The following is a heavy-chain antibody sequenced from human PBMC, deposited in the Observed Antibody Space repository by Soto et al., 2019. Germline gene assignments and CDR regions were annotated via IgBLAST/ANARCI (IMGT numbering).Heavy chain of an antibody. CDR2: IIPIFVTA. D-gene: IGHD4-4*01. J-gene: IGHJ6*02. CDR1: GGTFSSYA. Sequence: QVQLVQSGAEVKKPGSSVKVSCKASGGTFSSYAISWVRQAPGQGLEWMGGIIPIFVTANYAHKFQCRVKITADESPSTDYMELSSLRSEETAVYYCARTAHTVPYGMDVWGQGTTVTVSS. CDR3: ARTAHTVPYGMDV. V-gene: IGHV1-69*12.